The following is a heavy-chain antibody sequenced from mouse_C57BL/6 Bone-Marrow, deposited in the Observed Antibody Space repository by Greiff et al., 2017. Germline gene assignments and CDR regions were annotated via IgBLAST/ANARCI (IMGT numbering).Heavy chain of an antibody. CDR2: FYPGSGSI. CDR1: GYPFPEYT. CDR3: ARHEENDGYYAWFAY. V-gene: IGHV1-62-2*01. J-gene: IGHJ3*01. D-gene: IGHD2-3*01. Sequence: VQLQQPGAELVKPGASVKLSCKASGYPFPEYTIHWVKQRSGQGLEWIGWFYPGSGSIKYNEKFKDKATLTADKSSITVYMELSRVTSEDSAVYFCARHEENDGYYAWFAYWGQGTLVTVSA.